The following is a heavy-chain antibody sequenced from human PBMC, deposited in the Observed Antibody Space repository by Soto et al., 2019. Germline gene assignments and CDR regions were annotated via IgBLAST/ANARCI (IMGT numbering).Heavy chain of an antibody. CDR2: INTGSDNT. J-gene: IGHJ4*02. CDR3: ARDGTAYCGGDCYPDY. CDR1: GYTFTTYS. D-gene: IGHD2-21*02. Sequence: QVQLVQSGAEVKKPGASVKVSCKASGYTFTTYSMHWVRQAPGQRLEWMGWINTGSDNTKYSQKLQGRVTTTRDTSASTAYMELSRLRSEDTAVYYCARDGTAYCGGDCYPDYWGQGTLVTVSS. V-gene: IGHV1-3*04.